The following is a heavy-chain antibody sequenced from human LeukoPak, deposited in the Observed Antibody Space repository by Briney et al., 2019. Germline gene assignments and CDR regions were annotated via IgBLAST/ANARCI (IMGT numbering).Heavy chain of an antibody. CDR3: ARNALRGYTYGFDY. V-gene: IGHV4-4*07. J-gene: IGHJ4*02. D-gene: IGHD5-18*01. Sequence: PSETLSLTYTVSGGSISNYFWSWIRQPAGKGLEWIGRIYTTGITNCNPSLESRVTMSVDTSKNQFSQRLNSVTAADTAVYFCARNALRGYTYGFDYWGQGTLVTVSS. CDR2: IYTTGIT. CDR1: GGSISNYF.